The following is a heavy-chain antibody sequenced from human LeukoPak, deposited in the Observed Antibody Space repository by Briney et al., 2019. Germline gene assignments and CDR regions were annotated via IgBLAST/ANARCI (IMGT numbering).Heavy chain of an antibody. CDR2: INSNDGST. V-gene: IGHV1-46*01. CDR1: GYTFIGYW. Sequence: GASVKVSCKGSGYTFIGYWTQWVRQAPGQGLEWVSLINSNDGSTTNAPKFQGRVTMTRDTSTSTVYLDLSSLTSDDTAMYYCARAPRNSSTMLDHWGQGTLVTVSS. CDR3: ARAPRNSSTMLDH. D-gene: IGHD6-13*01. J-gene: IGHJ5*02.